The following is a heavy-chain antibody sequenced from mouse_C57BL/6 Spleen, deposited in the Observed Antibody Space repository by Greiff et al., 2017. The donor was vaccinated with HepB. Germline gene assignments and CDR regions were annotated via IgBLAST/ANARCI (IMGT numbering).Heavy chain of an antibody. CDR3: ARSHYYGSSPYAMDY. CDR1: GYTFTSYW. Sequence: QVQLQQPGAELVMPGASVKLSCKASGYTFTSYWMHWVKQRPGQGLEWIGEIDPSDSYTNYNQKFKGKSTLTVDKSSSTAYMQLSSLTSEDSAVYYGARSHYYGSSPYAMDYWGQGTSVTVSS. J-gene: IGHJ4*01. V-gene: IGHV1-69*01. CDR2: IDPSDSYT. D-gene: IGHD1-1*01.